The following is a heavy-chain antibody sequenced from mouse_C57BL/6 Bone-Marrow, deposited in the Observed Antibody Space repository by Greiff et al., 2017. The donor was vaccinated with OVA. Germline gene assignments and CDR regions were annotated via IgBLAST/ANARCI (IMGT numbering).Heavy chain of an antibody. CDR2: INSDGGST. V-gene: IGHV5-2*03. CDR3: ARGANQYARDY. J-gene: IGHJ4*01. Sequence: EVKVEESGGGLVQPGESLKLSCESNEYEFPSHDMSWVRQTPEKRLELVAAINSDGGSTYYPDTMESRFIISRDNTKKTRYMQMSSLRSEDTALYYCARGANQYARDYWGQGTSVTVSS. CDR1: EYEFPSHD.